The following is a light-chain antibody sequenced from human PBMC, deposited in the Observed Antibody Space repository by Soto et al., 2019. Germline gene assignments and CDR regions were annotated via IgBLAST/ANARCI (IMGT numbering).Light chain of an antibody. CDR3: QQRSNWLT. CDR2: DAS. J-gene: IGKJ4*01. V-gene: IGKV3-11*01. Sequence: DIVLTQSPATLSLSPGERDTFSCRASQSVSSDLAWYQQKPGQAPRLLIYDASNRATGIPARFSGSGSGTDFTLTISSIEPEEFAVYYCQQRSNWLTVGGGTKVEIK. CDR1: QSVSSD.